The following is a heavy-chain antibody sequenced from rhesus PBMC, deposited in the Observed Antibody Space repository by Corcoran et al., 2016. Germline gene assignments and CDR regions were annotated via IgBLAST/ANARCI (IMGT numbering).Heavy chain of an antibody. Sequence: EVQLVESGGGLVQPGGSLRLSCAASGFTFSSYGMSWVRQAPGKGLEWVSSIIRASSYIYYADSVKGRFTISRDNAKNSLSLQMNSLRAEDTAVYYCTSEYCTSTTCYPWGPGVLVTVSS. J-gene: IGHJ5-1*01. V-gene: IGHV3S16*01. CDR3: TSEYCTSTTCYP. CDR2: IIRASSYI. D-gene: IGHD2-2*01. CDR1: GFTFSSYG.